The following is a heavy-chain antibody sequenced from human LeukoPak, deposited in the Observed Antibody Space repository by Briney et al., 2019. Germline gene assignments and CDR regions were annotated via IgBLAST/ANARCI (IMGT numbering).Heavy chain of an antibody. CDR1: GHSFTTYR. CDR2: IYVDDSDT. V-gene: IGHV5-51*01. CDR3: VRHSDYYMDV. J-gene: IGHJ6*03. Sequence: GESLKISCKGSGHSFTTYRIGWVRQIPGKGLEWMGIIYVDDSDTTYNPAFQGQVTISADKSINTAYLQWNSLQASDTAMYFCVRHSDYYMDVWGKGTSVTVSS.